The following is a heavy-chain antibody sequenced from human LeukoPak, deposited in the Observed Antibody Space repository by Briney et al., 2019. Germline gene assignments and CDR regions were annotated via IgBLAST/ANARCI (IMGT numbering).Heavy chain of an antibody. CDR3: ARIAVAGTGWFDP. V-gene: IGHV5-10-1*01. CDR1: GYSFTTYW. CDR2: IDPSDSYT. Sequence: GESLKISCKGSGYSFTTYWISWVRQMPGKVLEWMGRIDPSDSYTNSSPSFQGHVTISADKSITTAYLQWSSLKASDTAMYYCARIAVAGTGWFDPWGQGTLVTVSS. J-gene: IGHJ5*02. D-gene: IGHD6-19*01.